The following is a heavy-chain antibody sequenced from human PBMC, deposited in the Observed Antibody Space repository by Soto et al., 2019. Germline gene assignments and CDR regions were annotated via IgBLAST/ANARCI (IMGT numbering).Heavy chain of an antibody. CDR1: GYTLTELS. D-gene: IGHD5-18*01. CDR2: FDPEDDET. CDR3: ATRTDSHGFVDY. V-gene: IGHV1-24*01. Sequence: QVQLVQSGTEVKKPGASVKVSCKVSGYTLTELSMNWVRQAPGKGLEWMGGFDPEDDETIYAQKFQGRVTMTEDTSTDTAYMELSSLISDDTAVYYCATRTDSHGFVDYWGQGTLVTVSS. J-gene: IGHJ4*02.